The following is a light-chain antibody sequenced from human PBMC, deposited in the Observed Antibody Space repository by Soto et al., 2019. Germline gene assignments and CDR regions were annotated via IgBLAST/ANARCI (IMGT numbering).Light chain of an antibody. Sequence: DIQLTQSPSSLSASLGNRVTISCRASQDISIYLAGFQQRPGKAPKCLIYAASKLQSGVPSNFSGSGSGTDFSLTITSLQPEDFATYYCQQYNAYPVTFGQGTRLE. CDR3: QQYNAYPVT. CDR2: AAS. J-gene: IGKJ5*01. CDR1: QDISIY. V-gene: IGKV1-16*02.